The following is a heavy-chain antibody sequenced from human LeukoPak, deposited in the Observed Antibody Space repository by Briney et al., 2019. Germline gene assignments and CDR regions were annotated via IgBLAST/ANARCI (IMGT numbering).Heavy chain of an antibody. CDR1: GGSISSYY. Sequence: SETLSLTCTVSGGSISSYYWSWIRQPPGKGLEWIGYIYYSGSTNYNPSLKSRVTISVDTSKNQFSLKLSSVTAADTAVYYCARGVYNWSRSWGYNFDYWGQGTLVTVSS. D-gene: IGHD1-20*01. CDR3: ARGVYNWSRSWGYNFDY. V-gene: IGHV4-59*01. J-gene: IGHJ4*02. CDR2: IYYSGST.